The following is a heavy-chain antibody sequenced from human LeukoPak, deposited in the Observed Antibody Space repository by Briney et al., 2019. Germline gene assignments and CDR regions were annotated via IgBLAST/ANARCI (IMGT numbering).Heavy chain of an antibody. D-gene: IGHD2/OR15-2a*01. CDR3: VSFYETY. CDR1: GNYW. V-gene: IGHV3-74*01. J-gene: IGHJ4*02. CDR2: INSDGSWT. Sequence: PGGSLRPSCVASGNYWMLWVRQAPGKGLVWVSHINSDGSWTSYADSVKGRFTISKDNAKNTVYLQMNSLRAEDTAVYYCVSFYETYWGRGTLVTVSS.